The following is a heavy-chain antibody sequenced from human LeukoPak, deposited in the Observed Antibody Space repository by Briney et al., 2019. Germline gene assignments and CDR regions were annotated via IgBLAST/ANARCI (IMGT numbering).Heavy chain of an antibody. CDR2: IYSGGST. V-gene: IGHV3-53*01. CDR3: ARNVVVAATDTAPYYYYGMDV. D-gene: IGHD2-15*01. J-gene: IGHJ6*02. Sequence: PGGSLRLSCAASGFTVSSNYMSWVRQAPGKGLEWVSVIYSGGSTYYADSVKGRFTISRDNSKNTLYHQMNSLRAEDTAVYYCARNVVVAATDTAPYYYYGMDVWGQGTTVTVSS. CDR1: GFTVSSNY.